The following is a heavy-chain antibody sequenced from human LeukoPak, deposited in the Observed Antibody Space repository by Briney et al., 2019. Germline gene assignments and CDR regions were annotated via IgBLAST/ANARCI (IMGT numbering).Heavy chain of an antibody. D-gene: IGHD6-13*01. V-gene: IGHV3-21*01. CDR2: ISSSSSYI. J-gene: IGHJ4*02. CDR3: ATAPGIAAAVVY. CDR1: GFTFSSYW. Sequence: PGGSLRLSCAVSGFTFSSYWMSWVRQAPGKGLEWVSSISSSSSYIYYADSVKGRFTISRDNAKNSLYLQMNSLRAEDTAVYYCATAPGIAAAVVYWGQGTLVTVSS.